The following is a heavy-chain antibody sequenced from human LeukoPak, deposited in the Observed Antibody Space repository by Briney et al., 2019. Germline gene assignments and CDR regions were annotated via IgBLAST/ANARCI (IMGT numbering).Heavy chain of an antibody. J-gene: IGHJ4*02. V-gene: IGHV1-2*06. CDR1: GYTLTDYY. D-gene: IGHD3-22*01. Sequence: ASVKVSCKASGYTLTDYYMHWVRQAPGQGLEWMGRINPNSGGTNYAQKFQGRVTMTRDTSISTVYMELSRLRSDDTAVYYRARVGYYESSGYYEYWGQGTLVTVSS. CDR2: INPNSGGT. CDR3: ARVGYYESSGYYEY.